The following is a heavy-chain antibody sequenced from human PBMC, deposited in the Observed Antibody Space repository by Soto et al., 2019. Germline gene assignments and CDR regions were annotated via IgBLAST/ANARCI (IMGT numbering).Heavy chain of an antibody. J-gene: IGHJ3*02. D-gene: IGHD3-22*01. CDR3: ARVSYYYDSSGYSLRAFDI. CDR2: IYYSGST. Sequence: PSETLSLTCTVSGGSISSGGYYWSWIRQHPGKGLEWIGYIYYSGSTYYNPSLKSRVTISVDTSKNQFSLKLSSVTAADTAVYYCARVSYYYDSSGYSLRAFDIWGQGTMVTVSS. V-gene: IGHV4-31*03. CDR1: GGSISSGGYY.